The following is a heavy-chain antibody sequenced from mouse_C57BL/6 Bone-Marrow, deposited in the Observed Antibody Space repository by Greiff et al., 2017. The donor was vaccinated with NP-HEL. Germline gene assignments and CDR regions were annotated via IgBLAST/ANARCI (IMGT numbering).Heavy chain of an antibody. J-gene: IGHJ3*01. CDR1: GYTFTSYW. D-gene: IGHD1-1*01. CDR2: IAPNSGGT. CDR3: ARDGNGAWFAY. Sequence: QVQLKQPGAELVKPGASVKLSCKASGYTFTSYWMHWVKQRPGRGLEWIGRIAPNSGGTTYNEKFTSKAPLTVDKPSSTAYMQLSSLTSEDSAVYYCARDGNGAWFAYWGQGTLVTVSA. V-gene: IGHV1-72*01.